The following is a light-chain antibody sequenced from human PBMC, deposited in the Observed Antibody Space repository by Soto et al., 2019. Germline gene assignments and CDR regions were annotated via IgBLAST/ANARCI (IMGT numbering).Light chain of an antibody. J-gene: IGLJ1*01. CDR1: NSDIGTYNY. CDR3: SSYTKSSNYV. V-gene: IGLV2-14*01. CDR2: EVS. Sequence: QSALTQPASVSGSPGQSITISCTGTNSDIGTYNYVSWYQQHPGKAPKLIIYEVSNRPSGVSNRFSGSKSGNTASLTISGLQAEDEADYYCSSYTKSSNYVFGNGTKGTV.